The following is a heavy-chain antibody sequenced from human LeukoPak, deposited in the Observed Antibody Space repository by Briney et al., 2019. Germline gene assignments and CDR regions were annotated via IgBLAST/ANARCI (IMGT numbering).Heavy chain of an antibody. Sequence: SETLSLTCTVSGGSIGSYYWNRLRQAPGKGLEWIGYIHYSGSTNHNSSLKSRVTISVDTSKNQYSLKLSPVTAADTAVYYCARDGGAGGFDYWGQGTLVTVSS. CDR2: IHYSGST. CDR3: ARDGGAGGFDY. D-gene: IGHD6-19*01. J-gene: IGHJ4*02. CDR1: GGSIGSYY. V-gene: IGHV4-59*01.